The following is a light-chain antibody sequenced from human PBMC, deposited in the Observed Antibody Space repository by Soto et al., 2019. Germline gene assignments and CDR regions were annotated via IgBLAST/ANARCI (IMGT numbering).Light chain of an antibody. J-gene: IGLJ2*01. CDR3: QSYDSSLSGVV. Sequence: QLVLTQPPSVSGAPGQRVTISCTGSSSNIGAGYYVHWYQQLPGTAPKLLIYGNSNRPPGGPDRFSGSKSGTSASLAITGLQAEDEADYYCQSYDSSLSGVVFGGGTKLTVL. CDR1: SSNIGAGYY. V-gene: IGLV1-40*01. CDR2: GNS.